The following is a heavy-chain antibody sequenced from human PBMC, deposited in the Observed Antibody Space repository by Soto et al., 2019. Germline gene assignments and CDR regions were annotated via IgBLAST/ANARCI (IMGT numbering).Heavy chain of an antibody. Sequence: EVQLLESGGGLVQPGGSLRLSCAASGFTFSSYAMSWVRQAPGKGLEWVSAISGSGGSTYYADSVKGRFTISRDNSKNTPYLQMNSLRAEDTAVSYGAYSSTPFDYWGQGTLVTVSS. D-gene: IGHD6-13*01. V-gene: IGHV3-23*01. CDR1: GFTFSSYA. CDR2: ISGSGGST. CDR3: AYSSTPFDY. J-gene: IGHJ4*02.